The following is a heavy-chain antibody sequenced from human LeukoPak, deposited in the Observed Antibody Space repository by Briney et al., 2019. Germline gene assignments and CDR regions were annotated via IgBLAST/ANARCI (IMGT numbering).Heavy chain of an antibody. CDR1: GYSFTTYL. CDR3: ARLVSIYGDYIDY. V-gene: IGHV5-51*01. D-gene: IGHD4-17*01. CDR2: IYPGDSDT. Sequence: GESLKISYKGSGYSFTTYLIGWVRQMPGKGLEWMGIIYPGDSDTRYSPSFQGQVTISVDKSISTAYLQWSSLKASDTAIYYCARLVSIYGDYIDYWGQGTLVTVSS. J-gene: IGHJ4*02.